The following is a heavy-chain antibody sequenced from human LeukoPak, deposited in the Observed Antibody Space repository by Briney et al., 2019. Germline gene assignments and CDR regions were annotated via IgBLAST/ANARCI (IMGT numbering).Heavy chain of an antibody. CDR1: GFTFSSYG. V-gene: IGHV3-30*18. D-gene: IGHD6-13*01. Sequence: QPGGSLRLSCAASGFTFSSYGMHWVRQAPGKGLEWVAVISYDGSNKYYADSVKGRFTISRDNSKNTLYLQMNSLRAEDTAVYYCAKDQYSSSWYYYYYGMDVWGQGTTVTVSS. CDR3: AKDQYSSSWYYYYYGMDV. CDR2: ISYDGSNK. J-gene: IGHJ6*02.